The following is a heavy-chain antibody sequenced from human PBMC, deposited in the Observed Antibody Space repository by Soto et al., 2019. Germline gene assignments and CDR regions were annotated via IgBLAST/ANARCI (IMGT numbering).Heavy chain of an antibody. Sequence: GGSLRLSCAASGFTFSSYAMSWVRQAPGKGLEWVSAISGSGGSTYYADSVKGRFTISRDNSKNTLYLQMNSLRAEDTAVYYCAKDRSPYCSGGSCYSGPFDYWGQGTLVTVSS. D-gene: IGHD2-15*01. CDR3: AKDRSPYCSGGSCYSGPFDY. CDR2: ISGSGGST. J-gene: IGHJ4*02. V-gene: IGHV3-23*01. CDR1: GFTFSSYA.